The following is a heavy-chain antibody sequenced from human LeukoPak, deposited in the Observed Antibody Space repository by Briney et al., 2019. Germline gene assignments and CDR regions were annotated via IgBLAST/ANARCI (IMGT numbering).Heavy chain of an antibody. D-gene: IGHD1-14*01. CDR2: IIPIFGTA. J-gene: IGHJ4*02. CDR1: GGTFSSYA. CDR3: ARVRQPYKALYYFDY. V-gene: IGHV1-69*13. Sequence: GASVKVSCKASGGTFSSYAISWVRQAPGQGLEWMGGIIPIFGTANYAQKFQGRVTITADESTSTAYMELSSLRSEDTAVYYCARVRQPYKALYYFDYWGQGTLVTVSS.